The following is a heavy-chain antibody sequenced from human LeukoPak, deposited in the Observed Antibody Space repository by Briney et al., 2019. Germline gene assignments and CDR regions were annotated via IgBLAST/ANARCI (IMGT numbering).Heavy chain of an antibody. V-gene: IGHV4-61*02. Sequence: PSETLSLTCTVSGGSISSGNYYWSWIRQPAGKGLEWIGRIYTSGSTNYSPSLKSRVTISVDTSKSQFSLKLSSVTAADTAVYYCARRGRGRAVIAIENAFDIWGQGTMVTVSS. CDR2: IYTSGST. J-gene: IGHJ3*02. CDR3: ARRGRGRAVIAIENAFDI. CDR1: GGSISSGNYY. D-gene: IGHD2-21*01.